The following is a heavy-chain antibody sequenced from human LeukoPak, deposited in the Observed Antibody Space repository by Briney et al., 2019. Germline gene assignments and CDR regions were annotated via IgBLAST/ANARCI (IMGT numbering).Heavy chain of an antibody. Sequence: SGGSLRLSCATSGFTFTRYWMSWIRQAPGKGLEWVANIKQDGSQQYYLDSVEGRFTISRDNAKNSLYLQMNNLRAEDTAVYYCSNGIYSSSCWGQGTLVTVSS. D-gene: IGHD6-6*01. CDR3: SNGIYSSSC. J-gene: IGHJ4*02. CDR2: IKQDGSQQ. CDR1: GFTFTRYW. V-gene: IGHV3-7*01.